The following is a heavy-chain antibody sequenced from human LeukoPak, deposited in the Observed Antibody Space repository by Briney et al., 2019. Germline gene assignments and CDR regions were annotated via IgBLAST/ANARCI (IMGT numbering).Heavy chain of an antibody. D-gene: IGHD6-19*01. CDR2: IYPGDSDT. V-gene: IGHV5-51*01. Sequence: GESLKISCEGSGYSFTSYWIGWVRQMPGKGLEWMGIIYPGDSDTRYSPSFQGQVTISADKSISTAYLQWSSLKASDTAMYYCARQVYSSGWHLDYWGQGTLVTVSS. J-gene: IGHJ4*02. CDR3: ARQVYSSGWHLDY. CDR1: GYSFTSYW.